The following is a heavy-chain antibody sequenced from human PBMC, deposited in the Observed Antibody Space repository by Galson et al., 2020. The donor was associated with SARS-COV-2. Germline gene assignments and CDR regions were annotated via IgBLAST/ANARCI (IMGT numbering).Heavy chain of an antibody. Sequence: SETLSLTCTVSGGSITTIHYYWAWIRQPPGQGLEWIGSIYYSGTTFFYNPSIKSRVTIAVDTSKNQFSLKLTSVTVADSAVYYCARMALHPNWFDPWGQGTLVTVSS. D-gene: IGHD4-4*01. CDR2: IYYSGTTF. J-gene: IGHJ5*02. CDR3: ARMALHPNWFDP. CDR1: GGSITTIHYY. V-gene: IGHV4-39*07.